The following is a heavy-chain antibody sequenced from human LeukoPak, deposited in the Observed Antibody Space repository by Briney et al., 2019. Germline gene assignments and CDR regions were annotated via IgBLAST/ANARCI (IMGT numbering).Heavy chain of an antibody. CDR2: INPSGGST. J-gene: IGHJ6*02. Sequence: GASVKVSCKESGYTFTSYYMHWVRQAPGQGLEWMGIINPSGGSTSYAQKFQGRVTMTRDTSTSTVYMELSSLRSEDTAVYYCARDLPADCSSTSCPKYYYYYGMDVWGQGTTVTVSS. D-gene: IGHD2-2*01. V-gene: IGHV1-46*01. CDR1: GYTFTSYY. CDR3: ARDLPADCSSTSCPKYYYYYGMDV.